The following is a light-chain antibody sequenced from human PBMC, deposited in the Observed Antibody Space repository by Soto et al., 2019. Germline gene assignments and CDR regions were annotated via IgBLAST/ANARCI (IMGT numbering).Light chain of an antibody. CDR1: QSVSSY. CDR2: GAS. Sequence: EIVLTQSPGSLSLSPGERATLSCRASQSVSSYLAWYQQKPGQAPRLLISGASSRATGFPDRFSGSGSGTDFSLTISRLEPEDSAVYYCRRYSSPPRTFGQGTKVEIK. J-gene: IGKJ1*01. V-gene: IGKV3-20*01. CDR3: RRYSSPPRT.